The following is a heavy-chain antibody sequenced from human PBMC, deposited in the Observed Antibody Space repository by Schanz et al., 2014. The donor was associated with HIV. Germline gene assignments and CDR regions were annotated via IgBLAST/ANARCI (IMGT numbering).Heavy chain of an antibody. CDR2: ITWDGGST. D-gene: IGHD1-26*01. CDR1: GFTFDDYT. V-gene: IGHV3-43*01. J-gene: IGHJ4*02. CDR3: VLPSPKIVGGLGEHYFDH. Sequence: EVQLVESGGVVVQPGGSLRISCAASGFTFDDYTMHWVRQAPGKGLEWVSLITWDGGSTYYADSVKGRFTISRDNAKNSLYLQMNSLRAEDTAVYYCVLPSPKIVGGLGEHYFDHWGQGTLVTVSS.